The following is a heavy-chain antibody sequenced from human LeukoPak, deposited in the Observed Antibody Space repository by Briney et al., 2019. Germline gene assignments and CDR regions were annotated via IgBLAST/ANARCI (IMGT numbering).Heavy chain of an antibody. CDR3: ARERDGYNPDY. Sequence: SETLSLTCTVSGGSISNYYWSWVRQPPGKGLEWIGFVFYSGSTNYNPSLKSRVTISVDTSKNQFSLKLSSVTAADTAVYYCARERDGYNPDYWGQGTLVTVSS. CDR2: VFYSGST. J-gene: IGHJ4*02. CDR1: GGSISNYY. V-gene: IGHV4-59*12. D-gene: IGHD5-24*01.